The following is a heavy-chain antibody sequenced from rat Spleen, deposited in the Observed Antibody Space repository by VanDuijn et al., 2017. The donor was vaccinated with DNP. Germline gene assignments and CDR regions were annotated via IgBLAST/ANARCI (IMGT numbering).Heavy chain of an antibody. CDR1: GFTFSNYG. CDR2: ISHSGGST. V-gene: IGHV5-19*01. J-gene: IGHJ4*01. CDR3: ARDPIDA. Sequence: EVQLVASGGGLVQPGRSLKLSCAASGFTFSNYGMHWIRQAPTKGLEWVASISHSGGSTYYRDSVKGRFTISRDNAKSTLFLQMDSLRSEDTATYYCARDPIDAWGQGTSVTVSS.